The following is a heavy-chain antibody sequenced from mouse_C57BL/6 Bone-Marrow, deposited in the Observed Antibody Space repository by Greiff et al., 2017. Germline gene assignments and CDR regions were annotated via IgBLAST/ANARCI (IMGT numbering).Heavy chain of an antibody. CDR3: ARWLRHAMDY. CDR2: ISYDGSN. D-gene: IGHD2-2*01. Sequence: EVQLVESGPGLVKPSQSLSLTCSVTGYSITSGYYWNWIRQFPGNKLEWMGYISYDGSNNYNPSLKNRISITRDTSKNQFFLKLNSVTTEDTATYHCARWLRHAMDYWGQGTSVTVSS. CDR1: GYSITSGYY. J-gene: IGHJ4*01. V-gene: IGHV3-6*01.